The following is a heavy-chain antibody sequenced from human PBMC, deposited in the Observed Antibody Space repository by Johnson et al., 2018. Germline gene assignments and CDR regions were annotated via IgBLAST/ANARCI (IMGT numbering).Heavy chain of an antibody. V-gene: IGHV1-8*01. CDR2: MNPNSGNT. CDR1: GYTFTSYD. Sequence: QVQLVQSGAEVKKPGASXKVSCKASGYTFTSYDIKWVRQATGQGLEWMGWMNPNSGNTGHAQKFQGRVTMTRNTSISTAYMELSSLRSEDTAVYYCARGLGDYGNGELQHWGQGTLVTVSS. CDR3: ARGLGDYGNGELQH. J-gene: IGHJ1*01. D-gene: IGHD4-11*01.